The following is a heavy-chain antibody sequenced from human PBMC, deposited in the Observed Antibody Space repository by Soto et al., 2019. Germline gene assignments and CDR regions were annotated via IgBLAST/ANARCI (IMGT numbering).Heavy chain of an antibody. D-gene: IGHD3-22*01. Sequence: EVQLVESVGGLVQPGGSLRLSCAASGFTFSSYSMNWVRQAPGKGLEWVSYISSSSSTIYYADSVKGRFTISRDNAKNSLYLQMNSLRDEDTAVYYCAREIRRYYDSSGYHYWGQGTLVTVSS. CDR1: GFTFSSYS. V-gene: IGHV3-48*02. CDR3: AREIRRYYDSSGYHY. J-gene: IGHJ4*02. CDR2: ISSSSSTI.